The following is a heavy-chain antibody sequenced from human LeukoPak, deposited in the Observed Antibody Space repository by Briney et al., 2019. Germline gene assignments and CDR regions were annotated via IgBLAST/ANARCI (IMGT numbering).Heavy chain of an antibody. Sequence: PGGSLRLSCAASGFTFSGYWMSWVRQAPGKGLEWVANIKQDGSENYYVDSVKGRFTISRDNAKNSLYLQMNSLRAEDTAVYYCAKGKLVIDYWGQGTLVTVSS. J-gene: IGHJ4*02. D-gene: IGHD3-9*01. CDR3: AKGKLVIDY. V-gene: IGHV3-7*01. CDR2: IKQDGSEN. CDR1: GFTFSGYW.